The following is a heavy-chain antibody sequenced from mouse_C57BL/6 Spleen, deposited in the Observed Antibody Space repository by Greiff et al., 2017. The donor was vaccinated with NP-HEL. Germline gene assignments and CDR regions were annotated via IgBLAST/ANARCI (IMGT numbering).Heavy chain of an antibody. D-gene: IGHD1-1*01. CDR2: ISSGSSTI. V-gene: IGHV5-17*01. Sequence: EVQVVESGGGLVKPGGSLKLSCAASGFTFSDYGMHWVRQAPEKGLEWVAYISSGSSTIYYADTVKGRFTISRDNAKNTLFLQMTSLRSEGTAMYYCASGNYYGIWFAYWGQGTLVTVSA. CDR1: GFTFSDYG. J-gene: IGHJ3*01. CDR3: ASGNYYGIWFAY.